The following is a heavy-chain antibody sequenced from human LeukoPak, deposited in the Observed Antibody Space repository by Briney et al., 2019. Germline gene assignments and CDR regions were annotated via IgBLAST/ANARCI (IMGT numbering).Heavy chain of an antibody. CDR3: TRLVAGTGYYFDY. Sequence: GGSLRLSCTASGFTFGDYGLSWVRQAPGKGLEWVGFFRSKGFGGTTEYAASVNGRFTISRDDSKRIAYLQMNSLKTEDTAVYYCTRLVAGTGYYFDYWGQGTLVTVSS. CDR2: FRSKGFGGTT. J-gene: IGHJ4*02. CDR1: GFTFGDYG. D-gene: IGHD6-19*01. V-gene: IGHV3-49*04.